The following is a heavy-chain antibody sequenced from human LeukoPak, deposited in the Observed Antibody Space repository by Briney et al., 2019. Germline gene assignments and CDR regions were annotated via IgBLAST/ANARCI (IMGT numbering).Heavy chain of an antibody. J-gene: IGHJ6*03. CDR1: GFTFDEYA. CDR2: ISWNSGSI. V-gene: IGHV3-9*01. D-gene: IGHD2-2*01. Sequence: SGGSLRLSCAGSGFTFDEYAMHWVRQAPGKGLEWVSGISWNSGSIAYADSVKGRFTISRDNAKNLLFLQMSSLRAADTALYYCVKGHCSSSTCSPNYYYYMDVWGTGTTVTVSS. CDR3: VKGHCSSSTCSPNYYYYMDV.